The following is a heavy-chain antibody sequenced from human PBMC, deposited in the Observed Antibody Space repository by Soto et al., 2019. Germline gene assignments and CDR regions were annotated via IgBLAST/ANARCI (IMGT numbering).Heavy chain of an antibody. Sequence: EVQLLESGGGLVQPGGSLRLSCAASGFTFSSYAMSWVRQAPGKGLEWVSAISGSGGSTYYADSVKGRFTISRDNSKNTLYLQMNSLRAEDTAVYYCAKARLYCSGGSCYPYYFDYWGQGTVVTVSS. D-gene: IGHD2-15*01. CDR2: ISGSGGST. V-gene: IGHV3-23*01. CDR1: GFTFSSYA. J-gene: IGHJ4*02. CDR3: AKARLYCSGGSCYPYYFDY.